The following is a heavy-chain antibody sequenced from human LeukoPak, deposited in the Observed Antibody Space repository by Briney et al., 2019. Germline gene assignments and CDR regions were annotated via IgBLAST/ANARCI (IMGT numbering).Heavy chain of an antibody. CDR2: INPNSGGT. Sequence: ASVKVSCKASGYTFTGYYMHWVRQAPGQGLEWMGWINPNSGGTNYAQKFQGRVTMTTDTSTSTAYMELRSLRSDDTAVYYCARDDSGLDFWSGYYRYYYYYMDVWGKGTTVTVSS. V-gene: IGHV1-2*02. D-gene: IGHD3-3*01. CDR3: ARDDSGLDFWSGYYRYYYYYMDV. CDR1: GYTFTGYY. J-gene: IGHJ6*03.